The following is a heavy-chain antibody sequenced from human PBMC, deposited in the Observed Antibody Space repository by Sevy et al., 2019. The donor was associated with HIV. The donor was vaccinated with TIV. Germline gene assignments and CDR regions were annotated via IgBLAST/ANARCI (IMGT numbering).Heavy chain of an antibody. CDR1: GYTFTSYG. CDR3: ARGLYSCSSFWFDP. CDR2: ISAYNGNT. J-gene: IGHJ5*02. V-gene: IGHV1-18*01. Sequence: ATVKVSCKASGYTFTSYGISWVRQAPGQGLEWMGWISAYNGNTNYAQKLQGRVTMTTDTSTSTAYMELRSLRSDDTAVYYCARGLYSCSSFWFDPWGQGTQVTVSS. D-gene: IGHD6-6*01.